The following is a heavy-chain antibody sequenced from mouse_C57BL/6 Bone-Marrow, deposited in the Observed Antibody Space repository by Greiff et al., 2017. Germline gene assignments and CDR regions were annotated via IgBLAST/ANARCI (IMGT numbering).Heavy chain of an antibody. Sequence: EVKLMESGGGLVKPGGSLKLSCAASGFTFSDYGMHWVRQAPEKGLEWVSYISSGSSTIYYADTVKGRFTISRDNAKNTLFLQMTSLRSEDKAMYHWAGGGSSPYYAMDYWGQGTSVTVSS. D-gene: IGHD1-1*01. CDR1: GFTFSDYG. J-gene: IGHJ4*01. CDR2: ISSGSSTI. CDR3: AGGGSSPYYAMDY. V-gene: IGHV5-17*01.